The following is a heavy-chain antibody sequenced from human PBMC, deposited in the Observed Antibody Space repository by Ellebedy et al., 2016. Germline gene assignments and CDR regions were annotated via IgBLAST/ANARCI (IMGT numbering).Heavy chain of an antibody. Sequence: SVKVSCXASGGTFSSYAISWVRQAPGQGLEWMGRIIPILGIANYAQKFQGRVTITADKSTSTAYMELSSLRSEDTAVYYCARDGTYYYDSSGYYRYWYFDLWGRGTLVTVSS. CDR3: ARDGTYYYDSSGYYRYWYFDL. CDR2: IIPILGIA. D-gene: IGHD3-22*01. V-gene: IGHV1-69*04. J-gene: IGHJ2*01. CDR1: GGTFSSYA.